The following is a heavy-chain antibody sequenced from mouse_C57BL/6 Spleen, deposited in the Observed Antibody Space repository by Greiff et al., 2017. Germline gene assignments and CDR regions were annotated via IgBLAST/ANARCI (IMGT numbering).Heavy chain of an antibody. CDR2: ISYDGSN. D-gene: IGHD6-5*01. CDR3: ARDGGYPIFAY. CDR1: GYSITSGYY. V-gene: IGHV3-6*01. Sequence: EVQLQESGPGLVKPSQSLSLTCSVTGYSITSGYYWNWIRQFPGNKLEWMGYISYDGSNNYNPSLKNRISITRDTSKNQFFLKLNSVTTEDTATYYCARDGGYPIFAYWGQGTLVTVSA. J-gene: IGHJ3*01.